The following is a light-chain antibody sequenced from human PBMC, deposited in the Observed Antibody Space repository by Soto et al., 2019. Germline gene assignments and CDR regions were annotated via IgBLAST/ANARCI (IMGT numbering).Light chain of an antibody. Sequence: DIQMTQSPSSLSASVGDRVTITCRASQSISSYLNWYQQKPVKAPKLLIYAASSLESGAPSRFSGSGSGTDFTLTISSLQPEDFATYYCQHSYSTPWTFGQGTEVDIK. CDR1: QSISSY. CDR2: AAS. V-gene: IGKV1-39*01. CDR3: QHSYSTPWT. J-gene: IGKJ1*01.